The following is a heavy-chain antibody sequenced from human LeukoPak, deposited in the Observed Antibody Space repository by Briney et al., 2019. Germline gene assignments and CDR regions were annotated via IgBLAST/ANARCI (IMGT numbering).Heavy chain of an antibody. CDR1: GFTFSDYY. CDR3: ARDKLWFGELFDPGY. V-gene: IGHV3-11*04. J-gene: IGHJ4*02. Sequence: GGSLRLSCAASGFTFSDYYMSWIRQAPGKGLEWVSYISSSGSTIYYADSVKGRFTISRDNAKTSLYLQMNSLRAEDTAVYYCARDKLWFGELFDPGYWGQGTLVTVSS. D-gene: IGHD3-10*01. CDR2: ISSSGSTI.